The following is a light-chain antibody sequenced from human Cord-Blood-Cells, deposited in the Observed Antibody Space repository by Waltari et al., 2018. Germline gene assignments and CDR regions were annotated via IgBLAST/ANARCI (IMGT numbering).Light chain of an antibody. Sequence: QSALTPPPSVSGSPGQSITISCTRTSSDVGSHNLVSWYQQHPGKAPKLRIYEGSNRHSGDSNRFSGSKSGNTASLTISGLQAEDEADYYCCSYAGSSTFYVFGTGTKVTVL. CDR1: SSDVGSHNL. CDR2: EGS. J-gene: IGLJ1*01. V-gene: IGLV2-23*01. CDR3: CSYAGSSTFYV.